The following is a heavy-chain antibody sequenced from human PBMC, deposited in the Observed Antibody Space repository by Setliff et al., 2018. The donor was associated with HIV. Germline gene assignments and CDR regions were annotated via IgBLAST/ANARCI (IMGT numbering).Heavy chain of an antibody. Sequence: ASVKVSCKASGYTFTSYGISWVRQAPGQGLEWMGWISAYNGNTNYAQKLQGRVTMTTDPSTSTAYMELRSLRSDDTAVYYCAREKESYDYVWGSYRQYDYWGQGTLVTVSS. CDR3: AREKESYDYVWGSYRQYDY. CDR1: GYTFTSYG. D-gene: IGHD3-16*02. J-gene: IGHJ4*02. CDR2: ISAYNGNT. V-gene: IGHV1-18*01.